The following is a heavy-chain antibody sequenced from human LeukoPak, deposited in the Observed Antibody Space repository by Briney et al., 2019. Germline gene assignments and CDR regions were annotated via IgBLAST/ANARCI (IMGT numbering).Heavy chain of an antibody. CDR2: ISSSSSYI. CDR3: ARAFVVGATGFGY. Sequence: GGSLRLSCAASGFTFSSHSMNWVRQAPGKGLEWVSSISSSSSYIYYADSVKGRFTISRDNAKNSLYLQMNSLRAEDTAVYYCARAFVVGATGFGYWGQGTLVTVSS. V-gene: IGHV3-21*01. J-gene: IGHJ4*02. CDR1: GFTFSSHS. D-gene: IGHD1-26*01.